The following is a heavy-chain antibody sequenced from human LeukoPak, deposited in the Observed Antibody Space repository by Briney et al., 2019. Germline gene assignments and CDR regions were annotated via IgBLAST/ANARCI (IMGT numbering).Heavy chain of an antibody. V-gene: IGHV3-30*02. D-gene: IGHD1-26*01. CDR2: IRYDGSNK. J-gene: IGHJ5*02. CDR1: GFTFSSYG. CDR3: AKDTRWDPSSVPFDP. Sequence: GGSLRLSCAASGFTFSSYGMHWVRQAPGKGLEWVAFIRYDGSNKYYADSVKGRFTISRDNSKNTLYLQMNSLRAEDTAVYYCAKDTRWDPSSVPFDPWGQGTLVTVSS.